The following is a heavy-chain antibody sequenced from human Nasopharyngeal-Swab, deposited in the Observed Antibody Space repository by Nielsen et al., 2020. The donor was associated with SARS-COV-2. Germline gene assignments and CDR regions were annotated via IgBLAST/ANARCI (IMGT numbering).Heavy chain of an antibody. CDR1: AYTLTRYY. CDR3: ARGGDPREVVAATDCFDP. D-gene: IGHD2-15*01. J-gene: IGHJ5*02. Sequence: ASLTVSCKASAYTLTRYYIHFVRQAPGQGLEWMGILNPGAGSARYSQNFQGRVTMTRDTSTSTVYTEPSSLRSEDTAVYYCARGGDPREVVAATDCFDPWGQGTLVTVSS. V-gene: IGHV1-46*01. CDR2: LNPGAGSA.